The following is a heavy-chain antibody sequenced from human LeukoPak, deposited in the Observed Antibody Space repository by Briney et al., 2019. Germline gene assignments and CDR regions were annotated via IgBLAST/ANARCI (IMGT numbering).Heavy chain of an antibody. V-gene: IGHV4-30-4*08. CDR1: GGSISSGDYY. CDR2: IYYSGST. CDR3: AREQNPCGGDSYWGLFDI. J-gene: IGHJ3*02. Sequence: PSETLSLTCTVSGGSISSGDYYWSWIRQPPGKGLEWIGYIYYSGSTYYNASLKSRITISVDTSKNQFSLKLSSVTAADTAVYYCAREQNPCGGDSYWGLFDIGAKGKMVTFS. D-gene: IGHD2-21*01.